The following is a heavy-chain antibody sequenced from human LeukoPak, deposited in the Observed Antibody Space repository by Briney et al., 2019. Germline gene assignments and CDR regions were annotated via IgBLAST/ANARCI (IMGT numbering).Heavy chain of an antibody. J-gene: IGHJ6*03. CDR1: GFTFSSYG. CDR3: AKDGISTAGAVYYYYMDV. V-gene: IGHV3-30*18. D-gene: IGHD7-27*01. CDR2: ISYDGSNK. Sequence: GGSLRLSCAASGFTFSSYGMHWVRQAPGKGLEWVAVISYDGSNKYYADSVKGRFTISRDNSKNTLYLQMNSLRAEDTAVYYCAKDGISTAGAVYYYYMDVWGKGTTVTVSS.